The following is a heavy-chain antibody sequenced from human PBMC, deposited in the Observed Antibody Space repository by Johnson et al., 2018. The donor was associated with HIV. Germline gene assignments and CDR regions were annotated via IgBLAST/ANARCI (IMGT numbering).Heavy chain of an antibody. D-gene: IGHD2/OR15-2a*01. CDR1: GFTFDDYD. V-gene: IGHV3-20*04. CDR2: INWNGGNT. CDR3: ARVIGYDPFDV. Sequence: VQLVESGGGLVQPGRSLRLSCAASGFTFDDYDMSWVRQAPGKGLEWVSNINWNGGNTGYADSVKGRFTISRDNAKNSLYLQMNSLRVEDTALYYCARVIGYDPFDVWGQGAMVTVSS. J-gene: IGHJ3*01.